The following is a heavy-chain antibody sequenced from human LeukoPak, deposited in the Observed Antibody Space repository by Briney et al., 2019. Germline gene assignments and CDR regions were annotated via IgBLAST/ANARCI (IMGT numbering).Heavy chain of an antibody. CDR2: IYHTGST. CDR3: ARDKDDYVWGTYRW. D-gene: IGHD3-16*02. J-gene: IGHJ4*02. Sequence: SETPSLTCAVSGYSISSGYYWGWVRPAPGKGLEWIGSIYHTGSTDYNPSLKSRLTISVDMSKNQFSLNLRSVTAADTAVYYCARDKDDYVWGTYRWWGQGMLVTVSS. V-gene: IGHV4-38-2*01. CDR1: GYSISSGYY.